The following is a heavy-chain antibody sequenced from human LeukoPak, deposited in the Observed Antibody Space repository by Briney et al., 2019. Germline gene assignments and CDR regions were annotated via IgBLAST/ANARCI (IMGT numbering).Heavy chain of an antibody. CDR1: GFTFSSYS. V-gene: IGHV3-21*01. CDR3: ARGGIVLMVYASHGMDV. CDR2: ISSSSSYI. Sequence: GGSLRLSCAASGFTFSSYSMNWVRQAPGKGLEWVSSISSSSSYIYYADSVKGRFTISRDNAKNSLYLQMNSLRAEDTAVYYCARGGIVLMVYASHGMDVWGQGTTVTVSS. J-gene: IGHJ6*02. D-gene: IGHD2-8*01.